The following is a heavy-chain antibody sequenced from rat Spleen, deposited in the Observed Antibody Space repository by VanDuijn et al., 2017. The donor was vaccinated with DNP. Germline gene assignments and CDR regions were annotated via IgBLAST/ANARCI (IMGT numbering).Heavy chain of an antibody. J-gene: IGHJ4*01. V-gene: IGHV5-31*01. D-gene: IGHD1-1*01. CDR3: TRDQGLDYYSGDYYVMDA. CDR1: GFIFSNHW. CDR2: ITNTGGST. Sequence: EVQLVESGGGPVQPGRSLKLSCLASGFIFSNHWMTWIRQAPGKGLEWVASITNTGGSTYYPDSVKGRFTISRNNAKSTLYLQMNSLRSEDTATYYCTRDQGLDYYSGDYYVMDAWGQGASVTVSS.